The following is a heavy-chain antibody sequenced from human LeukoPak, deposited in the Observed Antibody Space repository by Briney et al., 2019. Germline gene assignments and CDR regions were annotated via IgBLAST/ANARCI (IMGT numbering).Heavy chain of an antibody. CDR1: GYTFTGYY. CDR2: IIPNSGGT. D-gene: IGHD6-19*01. V-gene: IGHV1-2*02. J-gene: IGHJ4*02. Sequence: ASEKVSCKTSGYTFTGYYMHWVRQAPVQGLEWMGGIIPNSGGTNYAQKFQGRVTMTRDTSLNTAYMELNGLRSDDTAVYYCARGRTGSGWYFDYWGQGTLVTVSS. CDR3: ARGRTGSGWYFDY.